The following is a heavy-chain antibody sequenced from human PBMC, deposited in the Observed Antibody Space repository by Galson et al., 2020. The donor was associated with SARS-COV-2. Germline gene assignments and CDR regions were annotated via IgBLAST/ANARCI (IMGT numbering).Heavy chain of an antibody. V-gene: IGHV3-74*01. D-gene: IGHD3-22*01. CDR1: GLIFSSYW. CDR2: ISSDGRIT. J-gene: IGHJ4*02. Sequence: GGSLRLSCVASGLIFSSYWMHWVRQAPGKGLVWVSRISSDGRITIYADSVKGRFTISRDNTKNTLYLQLNSLRAEDTAVYYCAWEAPYSDRSGYFSYWGQGTQVTVSS. CDR3: AWEAPYSDRSGYFSY.